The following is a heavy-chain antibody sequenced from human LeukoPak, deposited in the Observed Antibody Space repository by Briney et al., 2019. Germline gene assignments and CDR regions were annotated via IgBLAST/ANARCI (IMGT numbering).Heavy chain of an antibody. V-gene: IGHV4-30-4*08. J-gene: IGHJ4*02. CDR3: ARGHYDFWSGYYTQLAGYYFDY. CDR1: GGSISSGDYY. D-gene: IGHD3-3*01. Sequence: PSQTLSLTCTVSGGSISSGDYYWSWIRQPPGKGLEWIGYIYYSGSTYYNPSLKSPVTISVDTSKNQFSLKPSSVTAADTAVYYCARGHYDFWSGYYTQLAGYYFDYWGQGTLVTVSS. CDR2: IYYSGST.